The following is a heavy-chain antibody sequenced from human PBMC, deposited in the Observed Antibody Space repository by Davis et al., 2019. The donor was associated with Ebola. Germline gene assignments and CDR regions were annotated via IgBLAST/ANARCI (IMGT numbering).Heavy chain of an antibody. CDR3: ARDPPYDQGYDY. Sequence: SQTLSLTCVISGDSVSSNSDAWNWIRQSPSRGLEWLGRTYYRSKWNFDYAESVKSRISINPDTSKNQFSLQLTSVTPEDTAVYYCARDPPYDQGYDYWGQGTLVTVSS. CDR1: GDSVSSNSDA. J-gene: IGHJ4*02. CDR2: TYYRSKWNF. V-gene: IGHV6-1*01. D-gene: IGHD3-22*01.